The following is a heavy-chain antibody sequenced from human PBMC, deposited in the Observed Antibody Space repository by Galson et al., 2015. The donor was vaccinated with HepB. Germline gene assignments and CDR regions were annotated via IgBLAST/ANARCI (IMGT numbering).Heavy chain of an antibody. V-gene: IGHV1-24*01. D-gene: IGHD6-19*01. CDR3: AAARSVAGPILFDY. J-gene: IGHJ4*02. CDR1: GYTLTELS. Sequence: SVKVSCKVSGYTLTELSMHWVRQAPGKGLEWMGGFDPEDGETIYAQKFQGRVTMTEDTSTDTAYMELSSLRSEDTAVYYCAAARSVAGPILFDYWGQGTLVTVSS. CDR2: FDPEDGET.